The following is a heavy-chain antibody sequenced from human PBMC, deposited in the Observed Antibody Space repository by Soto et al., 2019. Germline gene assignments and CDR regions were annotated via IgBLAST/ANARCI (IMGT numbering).Heavy chain of an antibody. CDR3: AHRGQPKYGIAAAGLGGTHNWFDP. Sequence: SGPTLVNPTQTLTLTCTFSGFSLSTSGVGVGWIRQPPRKALEWLALIYWDDDKRYSPSLKSRLTITKDTSKNQVVLTMTNMDPVDTATYYCAHRGQPKYGIAAAGLGGTHNWFDPWGQGTLVTVSS. CDR2: IYWDDDK. V-gene: IGHV2-5*02. J-gene: IGHJ5*02. CDR1: GFSLSTSGVG. D-gene: IGHD6-13*01.